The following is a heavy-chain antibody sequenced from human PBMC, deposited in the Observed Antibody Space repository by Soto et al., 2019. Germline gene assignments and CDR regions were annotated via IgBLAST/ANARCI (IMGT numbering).Heavy chain of an antibody. Sequence: EVQLVESGGGLVQPGGSLRLSCVASGFTFGSYWMSWVRQAPGKGLEWVANIKQDGSEKYYVDSVKGRFTISRDNAKNSLYLQMNSLRAEVTAVYYCARDHLKAMAGAFDIWGQGTMVTVSS. CDR2: IKQDGSEK. CDR3: ARDHLKAMAGAFDI. J-gene: IGHJ3*02. D-gene: IGHD6-19*01. V-gene: IGHV3-7*01. CDR1: GFTFGSYW.